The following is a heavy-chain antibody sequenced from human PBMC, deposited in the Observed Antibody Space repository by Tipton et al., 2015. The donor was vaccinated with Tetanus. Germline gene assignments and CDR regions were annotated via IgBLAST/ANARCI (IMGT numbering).Heavy chain of an antibody. Sequence: TLSLTCAAYGGSFSGYYWSWIRQPPGKGLEWIGEINHSGSTNYNPSLKSRVTISVDTSKNQFSLKLSSVTAADTAVYYCARGKMKDCSSTSCYIPMVPPEAFDYWGQGTLVTVSS. V-gene: IGHV4-34*01. CDR1: GGSFSGYY. D-gene: IGHD2-2*02. CDR2: INHSGST. CDR3: ARGKMKDCSSTSCYIPMVPPEAFDY. J-gene: IGHJ4*02.